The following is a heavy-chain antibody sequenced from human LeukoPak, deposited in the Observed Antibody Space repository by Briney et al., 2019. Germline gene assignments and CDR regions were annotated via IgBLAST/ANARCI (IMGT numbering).Heavy chain of an antibody. CDR1: GGSISSYY. CDR3: ARGRSGYSYGYPFDY. Sequence: SETLSLTCTVSGGSISSYYWSWIRQPAGKGLEWIGRIYTSGSTNYNPSLKSRVTISVDTSKNQFSLKLSSVTAADTAVYYCARGRSGYSYGYPFDYWGQGTLVTVSS. V-gene: IGHV4-4*07. CDR2: IYTSGST. D-gene: IGHD5-18*01. J-gene: IGHJ4*02.